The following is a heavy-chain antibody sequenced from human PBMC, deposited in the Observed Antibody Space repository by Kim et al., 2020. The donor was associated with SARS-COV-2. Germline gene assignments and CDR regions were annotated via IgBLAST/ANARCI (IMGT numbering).Heavy chain of an antibody. V-gene: IGHV3-30*07. J-gene: IGHJ4*02. Sequence: KEHYADSVKVRVTISRDTSKSTLYLQMNSLRAEDTAMYYCARDLSYGSLDFRGQGTLVTVSS. CDR2: KE. D-gene: IGHD6-13*01. CDR3: ARDLSYGSLDF.